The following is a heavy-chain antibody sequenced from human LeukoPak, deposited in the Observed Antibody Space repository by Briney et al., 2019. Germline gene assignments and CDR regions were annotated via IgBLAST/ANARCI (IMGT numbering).Heavy chain of an antibody. CDR2: IGTAGDT. Sequence: GGSLRLSCAASGFTFSSYDMHWVRQATGKGLEWVSAIGTAGDTYYPGSVKGRFTISRENAKNSLYLQMNSLRAGDTAVYYCARPLYYDSSGYRGWYFDLWGRGTLVTVSS. V-gene: IGHV3-13*01. J-gene: IGHJ2*01. CDR3: ARPLYYDSSGYRGWYFDL. CDR1: GFTFSSYD. D-gene: IGHD3-22*01.